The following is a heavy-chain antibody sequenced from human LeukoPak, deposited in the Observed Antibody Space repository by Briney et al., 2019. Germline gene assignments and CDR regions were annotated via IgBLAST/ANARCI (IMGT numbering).Heavy chain of an antibody. D-gene: IGHD3-16*02. V-gene: IGHV4-59*01. J-gene: IGHJ3*02. CDR2: IYYSGST. Sequence: KPSETLSLTCTVSGGFISSYYWSWIRQPPGKGLEWIGYIYYSGSTNYNPSLKSRVTISVDTSKNQFSLKLSSVTAADTAVYYCARISSRYAFDIWGQGTMVTVSS. CDR3: ARISSRYAFDI. CDR1: GGFISSYY.